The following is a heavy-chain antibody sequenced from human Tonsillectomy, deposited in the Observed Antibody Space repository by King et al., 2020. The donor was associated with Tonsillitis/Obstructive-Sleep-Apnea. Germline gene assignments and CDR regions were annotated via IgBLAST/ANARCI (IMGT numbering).Heavy chain of an antibody. CDR2: ITSSSSYT. V-gene: IGHV3-11*05. CDR1: GFTLSDYY. CDR3: ARVGQDYDSTPYYMDV. Sequence: VQLVESGGGLVKPGGSLRLYCAASGFTLSDYYMSWIRQAPGKGLEWVSYITSSSSYTNYADSVKGRFTISRDNAKNSLYLQMNSLRAEETAVYYCARVGQDYDSTPYYMDVWGKGTTVTVSS. J-gene: IGHJ6*03. D-gene: IGHD3-3*01.